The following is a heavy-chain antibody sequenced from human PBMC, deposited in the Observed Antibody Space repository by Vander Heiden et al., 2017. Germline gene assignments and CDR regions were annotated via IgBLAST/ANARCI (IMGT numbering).Heavy chain of an antibody. CDR1: GFHCTSYW. D-gene: IGHD6-13*01. V-gene: IGHV3-7*01. CDR3: GRDARSNSRSAHAYRYYYYYGMDV. J-gene: IGHJ6*02. CDR2: IKQSGSEK. Sequence: EVQLVESGGGLVHSGGSLRLSCAASGFHCTSYWTCWVRRAPGQALVRVGNIKQSGSEKYYVDSVKGRLTISRDNAKNSLYLQMNSLRDEDTAVYCCGRDARSNSRSAHAYRYYYYYGMDVWGQGTTVTVSS.